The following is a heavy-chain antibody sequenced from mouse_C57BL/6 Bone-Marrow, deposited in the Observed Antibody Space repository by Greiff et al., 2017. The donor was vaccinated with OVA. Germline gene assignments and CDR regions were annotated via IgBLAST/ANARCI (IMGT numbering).Heavy chain of an antibody. D-gene: IGHD2-10*02. CDR3: ALDYYAMDY. V-gene: IGHV1-63*01. Sequence: VQGVESGAELVRPGTSVKMSCKASGYTFTNYWIGWAKQRPGHGLEWIGDIYPGGGYTNYNEKFKGKATLTADKSSSTAYMQYSSLTSEDSAIYYCALDYYAMDYWGQGTSVTVSS. CDR1: GYTFTNYW. J-gene: IGHJ4*01. CDR2: IYPGGGYT.